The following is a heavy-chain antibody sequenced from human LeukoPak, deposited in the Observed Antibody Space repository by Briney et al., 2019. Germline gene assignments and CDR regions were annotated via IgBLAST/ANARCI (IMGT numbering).Heavy chain of an antibody. Sequence: GGSLRLSCAASGFTFNDYYMSSIRQAPGKGLEWLSYINIGGTNTHYADSVKGRFTISRDNAKKSLYLEMNNLRAEDTAVYYCATDGAGFDTWGQGVLVTVSS. CDR3: ATDGAGFDT. V-gene: IGHV3-11*01. J-gene: IGHJ5*02. CDR2: INIGGTNT. CDR1: GFTFNDYY.